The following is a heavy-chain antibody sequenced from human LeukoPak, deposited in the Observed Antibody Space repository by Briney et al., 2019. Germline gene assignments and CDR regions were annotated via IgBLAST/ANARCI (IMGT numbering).Heavy chain of an antibody. J-gene: IGHJ4*02. D-gene: IGHD4-11*01. Sequence: SQTLSLTCAISGASVSSNSAAWNWIRQSPARGLEWLGRTYYGSTWYTDYAVSVTSRIAINPHTSKNQFSLQLNSVAPEDTAVYYCARDKDYSIDHWGQGTLVTVSS. CDR2: TYYGSTWYT. V-gene: IGHV6-1*01. CDR3: ARDKDYSIDH. CDR1: GASVSSNSAA.